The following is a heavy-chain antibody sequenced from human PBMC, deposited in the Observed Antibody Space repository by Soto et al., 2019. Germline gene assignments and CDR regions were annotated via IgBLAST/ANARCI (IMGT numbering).Heavy chain of an antibody. V-gene: IGHV3-30*18. CDR2: ISYDGGNT. Sequence: QVQLVESGGGVVQPGRSLRLSCAASGFTFRSYGMHWVRQAPGKGLEWVAVISYDGGNTYYIDSVKGRFTISRDNSKNPLDLQMNSLRAWDTALYYCAKDLDDYGEYGPPPYGMDVWGQGTTVTVSS. D-gene: IGHD4-17*01. J-gene: IGHJ6*02. CDR3: AKDLDDYGEYGPPPYGMDV. CDR1: GFTFRSYG.